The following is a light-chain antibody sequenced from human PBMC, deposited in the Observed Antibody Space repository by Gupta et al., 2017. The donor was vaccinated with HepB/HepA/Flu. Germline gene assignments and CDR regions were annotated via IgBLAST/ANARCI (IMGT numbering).Light chain of an antibody. J-gene: IGKJ1*01. CDR3: LQDYNYPLT. CDR2: AAS. CDR1: QAIRND. V-gene: IGKV1-6*01. Sequence: AIPLTQSPSSLSASVGDRVTITCRAGQAIRNDLGWYQQKPGKAPELLIYAASTLQSGVPSRFNGSGSGTDFTLTISSLQPEDFATYYCLQDYNYPLTFGQGTRVEIK.